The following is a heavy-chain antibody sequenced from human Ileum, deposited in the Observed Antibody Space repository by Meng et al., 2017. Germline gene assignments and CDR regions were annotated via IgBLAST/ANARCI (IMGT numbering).Heavy chain of an antibody. CDR1: GGSFSTYY. CDR2: ISRSGTT. J-gene: IGHJ4*02. D-gene: IGHD4-11*01. V-gene: IGHV4-34*01. CDR3: ARSGVTTVTYLD. Sequence: QVQLQHVGAGLFKPSETLSLTCAIGGGSFSTYYWSWIRQPPGKGLEWIGEISRSGTTNYNPSLKSRVTISVDTSKNQFSLTVTSVTAADSALYYCARSGVTTVTYLDWGQGTLVTVSS.